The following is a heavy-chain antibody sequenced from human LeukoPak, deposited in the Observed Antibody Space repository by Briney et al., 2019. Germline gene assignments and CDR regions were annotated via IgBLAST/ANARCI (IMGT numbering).Heavy chain of an antibody. V-gene: IGHV1-46*01. Sequence: GASVKVSCKASGYTFTSYYMHWVRQAPGQGLEWMGIINPSGGSTSYAQKFQGRVTMTRDTSTSTVYMELNSLRAEDTAVYYCAKSLLGQQPYMDVWGKGTTVTVSS. D-gene: IGHD6-13*01. J-gene: IGHJ6*03. CDR1: GYTFTSYY. CDR2: INPSGGST. CDR3: AKSLLGQQPYMDV.